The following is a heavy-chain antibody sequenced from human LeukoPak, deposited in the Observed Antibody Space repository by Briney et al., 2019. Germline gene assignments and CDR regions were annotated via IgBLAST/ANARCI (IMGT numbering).Heavy chain of an antibody. CDR2: ISGSGDST. Sequence: GGSLRLSCAASGFTFSTYAMSWVRQAPGKGLEWVSAISGSGDSTYYADSVKGRFTISRDSSKNTLYLQMNSLRADDTAVYYCAKDRSGSNYGFAYWYFDLWGRGTLVTVSS. CDR3: AKDRSGSNYGFAYWYFDL. D-gene: IGHD5-18*01. CDR1: GFTFSTYA. V-gene: IGHV3-23*01. J-gene: IGHJ2*01.